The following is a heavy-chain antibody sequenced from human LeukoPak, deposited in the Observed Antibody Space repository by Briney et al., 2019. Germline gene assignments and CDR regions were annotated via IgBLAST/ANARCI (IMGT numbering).Heavy chain of an antibody. Sequence: PGGSLRLSCAASGFTFSSYSMNWVRQAPGKGLEWVSYISSSSRTIYYADSVKGRFTISRDNAKNSLYLQINSLRAEDTAVYYCARAIAVAGLQHWGQGTLVTVSS. V-gene: IGHV3-48*04. CDR2: ISSSSRTI. D-gene: IGHD6-19*01. J-gene: IGHJ1*01. CDR3: ARAIAVAGLQH. CDR1: GFTFSSYS.